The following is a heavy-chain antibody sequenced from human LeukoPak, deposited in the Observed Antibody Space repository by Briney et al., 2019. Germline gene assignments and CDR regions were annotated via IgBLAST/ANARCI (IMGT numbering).Heavy chain of an antibody. V-gene: IGHV3-13*01. D-gene: IGHD2-15*01. J-gene: IGHJ5*02. Sequence: TGGSLRLSCAASGFTFSSYDMHWVRQATGKGLEWVSAIGTAGDTYYPGSVKGRFTISRENAKNSLYLQMNSLRAEDTAVYYCARDILGYCSSGSCYPFDPWGQGTLVTVSS. CDR1: GFTFSSYD. CDR3: ARDILGYCSSGSCYPFDP. CDR2: IGTAGDT.